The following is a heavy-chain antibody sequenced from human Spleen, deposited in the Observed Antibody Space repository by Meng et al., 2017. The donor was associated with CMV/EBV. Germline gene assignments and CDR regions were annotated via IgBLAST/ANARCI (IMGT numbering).Heavy chain of an antibody. CDR1: GFTFSSYS. Sequence: GESLKISCAASGFTFSSYSMNWVRQAPGKGLEWMAWITVSNGNANYARSLQDRVTVTIDTSTTTIHLEMRNLRSDDTAVYYCASAWDYYYGLDVWGQGTTVTVSS. CDR2: ITVSNGNA. CDR3: ASAWDYYYGLDV. J-gene: IGHJ6*02. D-gene: IGHD1-26*01. V-gene: IGHV1-18*01.